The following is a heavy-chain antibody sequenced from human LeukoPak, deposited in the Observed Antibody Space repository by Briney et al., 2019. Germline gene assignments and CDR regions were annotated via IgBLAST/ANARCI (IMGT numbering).Heavy chain of an antibody. CDR1: GFPLSSYW. J-gene: IGHJ3*02. V-gene: IGHV3-66*01. CDR2: IYCGGST. D-gene: IGHD6-13*01. CDR3: ARSGSSLAFDI. Sequence: GGSLRLSCAASGFPLSSYWMRWVRQAPGKGLEWVSVIYCGGSTYYPDSVKGRFTISRDNSKNTLYLQMNSLRAEDTAVYYCARSGSSLAFDIWGQGTMVTVSS.